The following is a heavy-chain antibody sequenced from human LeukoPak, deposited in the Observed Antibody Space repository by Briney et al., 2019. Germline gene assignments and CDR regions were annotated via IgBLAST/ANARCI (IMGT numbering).Heavy chain of an antibody. CDR2: INHSGST. CDR3: ARVDYKYYYGSGTRDWFDP. Sequence: SETLSLTCAVYGGSFSGYYWSWIRQPPGKGLEWIGEINHSGSTNYNPSLKSRVTIPVDTSKNQFSLKLSSVTAADTAVYYCARVDYKYYYGSGTRDWFDPWGQGTLVTVSS. V-gene: IGHV4-34*01. D-gene: IGHD3-10*01. J-gene: IGHJ5*02. CDR1: GGSFSGYY.